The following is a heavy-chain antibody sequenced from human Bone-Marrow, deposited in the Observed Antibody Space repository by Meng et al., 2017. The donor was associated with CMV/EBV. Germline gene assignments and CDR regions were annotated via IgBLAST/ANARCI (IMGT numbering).Heavy chain of an antibody. Sequence: SEPLSLTCAVSGTSISTSNWWSWVRQPPGKGLEWIGEVYHSGYTNYNPSLKSRVSMSVDRSKNQFSLKLYSVTAADTAVYYCARVTEYGGNCFDSWGQGTLVTVSS. CDR1: GTSISTSNW. D-gene: IGHD6-6*01. CDR2: VYHSGYT. V-gene: IGHV4-4*02. CDR3: ARVTEYGGNCFDS. J-gene: IGHJ4*02.